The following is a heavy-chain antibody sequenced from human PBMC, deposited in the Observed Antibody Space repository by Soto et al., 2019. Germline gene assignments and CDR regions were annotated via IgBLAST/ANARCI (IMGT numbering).Heavy chain of an antibody. CDR2: IYYSGTT. CDR1: GGSGTGGYY. J-gene: IGHJ4*02. CDR3: ARAPVTRVRGVSPGFDY. V-gene: IGHV4-31*03. Sequence: SETLSLTCTVSGGSGTGGYYWSWIRQSPGKGLEWIGYIYYSGTTYYNPSLRSRVTLSVDTSKNQFSLNLRSVTAADTAVYYCARAPVTRVRGVSPGFDYWGQGTLVTVSS. D-gene: IGHD3-10*01.